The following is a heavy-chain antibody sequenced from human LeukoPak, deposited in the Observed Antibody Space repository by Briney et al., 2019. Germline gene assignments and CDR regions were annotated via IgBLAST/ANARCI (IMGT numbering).Heavy chain of an antibody. D-gene: IGHD3-16*02. CDR2: INHSVST. CDR1: GGSFSGYY. Sequence: SETLSLTCAVYGGSFSGYYWSWIRQPPGKGLEWIGEINHSVSTNYNPSLKSRVTISVDTSKNQFSLKLSSVTAADPAVYYCARPALGYYDYVWGSYRYGYFDYWGQGTLVTVSS. J-gene: IGHJ4*02. V-gene: IGHV4-34*01. CDR3: ARPALGYYDYVWGSYRYGYFDY.